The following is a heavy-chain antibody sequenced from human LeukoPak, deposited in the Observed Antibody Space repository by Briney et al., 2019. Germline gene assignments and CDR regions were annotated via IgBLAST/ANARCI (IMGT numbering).Heavy chain of an antibody. J-gene: IGHJ4*02. Sequence: GGSLRLSCAASGFTFDDYAMHWVRQAPGKGLEWVSLISGDGGSTYYADSVKGRFTISRDNSKNSLYLQMNSLRTEDTALYYCAKEGGLLRYFDWLLPLDYWGQGTPVTVSS. CDR3: AKEGGLLRYFDWLLPLDY. V-gene: IGHV3-43*02. CDR2: ISGDGGST. CDR1: GFTFDDYA. D-gene: IGHD3-9*01.